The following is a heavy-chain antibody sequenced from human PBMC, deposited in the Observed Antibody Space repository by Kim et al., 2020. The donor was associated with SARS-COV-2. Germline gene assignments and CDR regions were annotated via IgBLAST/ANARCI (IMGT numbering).Heavy chain of an antibody. V-gene: IGHV3-30*01. Sequence: DAVKGRFTITRDNSQNTLALQTNSLRAEDTAVYYCARVYGTYFHDKTDDNHWGQGTLVTVSS. D-gene: IGHD3-22*01. CDR3: ARVYGTYFHDKTDDNH. J-gene: IGHJ5*02.